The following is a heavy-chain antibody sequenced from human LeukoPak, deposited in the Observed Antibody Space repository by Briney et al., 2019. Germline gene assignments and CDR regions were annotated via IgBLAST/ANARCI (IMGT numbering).Heavy chain of an antibody. CDR2: IRYDGSNK. Sequence: PGGSLRLSCAASGFTFSSYGMHWVRQAPGKGLEWVAFIRYDGSNKYYADSVKGRFTISRDNSKNTLYLQMNSLRAEDTAVYYCAKDLHSGFWSGCYRAPVYFQHWGQGTLVTVSS. V-gene: IGHV3-30*02. CDR1: GFTFSSYG. D-gene: IGHD3-3*01. CDR3: AKDLHSGFWSGCYRAPVYFQH. J-gene: IGHJ1*01.